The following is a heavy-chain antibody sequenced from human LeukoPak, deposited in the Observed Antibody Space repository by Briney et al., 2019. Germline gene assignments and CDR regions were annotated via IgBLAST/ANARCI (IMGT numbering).Heavy chain of an antibody. CDR2: ISSSSSYI. CDR3: ARDLYCSSTSCYIFDY. Sequence: PGGSLRLSCAASGFTFSSYSMNWVRQAPGKGLEWVSSISSSSSYIYYADSAKGRFTISRDNAKNSLYLQMNSLRAEDTAVYYCARDLYCSSTSCYIFDYWGQGTLVTVSS. CDR1: GFTFSSYS. J-gene: IGHJ4*02. V-gene: IGHV3-21*01. D-gene: IGHD2-2*02.